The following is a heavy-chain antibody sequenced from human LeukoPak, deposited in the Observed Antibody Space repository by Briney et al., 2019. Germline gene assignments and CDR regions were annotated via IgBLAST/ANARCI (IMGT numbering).Heavy chain of an antibody. J-gene: IGHJ6*03. CDR1: GGSISSYY. CDR2: FYYSGST. CDR3: ARQEGTAAARGYMDV. V-gene: IGHV4-59*08. D-gene: IGHD6-13*01. Sequence: SETLSLTCTVSGGSISSYYWSWVRQPPSKGLEWIGYFYYSGSTNYNPSLKSRVTISVDTSKNQFSLKLSSVTAADTAVYYCARQEGTAAARGYMDVWGKGTTVTVSS.